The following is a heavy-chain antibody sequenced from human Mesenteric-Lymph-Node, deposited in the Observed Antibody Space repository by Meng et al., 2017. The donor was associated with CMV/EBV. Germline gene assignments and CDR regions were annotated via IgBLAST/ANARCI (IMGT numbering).Heavy chain of an antibody. CDR2: INHSGST. Sequence: HLRQWGVGLLKPAETLSLACAVYGGSFSGYYWSWIRQTPGKGLEWIGEINHSGSTNYNPSLKGRVTISVDTSKNQFSLKLSSVTAADTAVYYCARHQRWLKSEGGFNYWGQGTLVTVSS. CDR3: ARHQRWLKSEGGFNY. V-gene: IGHV4-34*01. J-gene: IGHJ4*02. D-gene: IGHD4-23*01. CDR1: GGSFSGYY.